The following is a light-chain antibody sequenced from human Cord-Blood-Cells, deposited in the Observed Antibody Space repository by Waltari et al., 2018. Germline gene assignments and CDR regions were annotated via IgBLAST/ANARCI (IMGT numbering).Light chain of an antibody. CDR3: QQYNNWPPLT. J-gene: IGKJ4*01. V-gene: IGKV3-15*01. CDR2: GSS. CDR1: QSVSSN. Sequence: EIVMTQSPATLSVSPGERATLPCRASQSVSSNVAWYQHKPGQAPRLIIYGSSTRATGIPARFSGSGSGTEFTLTISSLQSEDFAVYYCQQYNNWPPLTFGGGTKVEIK.